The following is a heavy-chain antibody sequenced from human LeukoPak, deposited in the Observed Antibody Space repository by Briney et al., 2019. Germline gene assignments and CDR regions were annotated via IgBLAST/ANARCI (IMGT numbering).Heavy chain of an antibody. CDR3: AREAYCSGGSCYYFDY. CDR2: ISSGSNYI. V-gene: IGHV3-21*01. J-gene: IGHJ4*02. CDR1: GFTFSSYT. D-gene: IGHD2-15*01. Sequence: PGASLRLSCAASGFTFSSYTMNWVRQAPGKGLEWVSSISSGSNYIYYADSLKGRFTISRDNVSNSLHLQMNSLRAEATAVYYCAREAYCSGGSCYYFDYWGQGTLVTVSS.